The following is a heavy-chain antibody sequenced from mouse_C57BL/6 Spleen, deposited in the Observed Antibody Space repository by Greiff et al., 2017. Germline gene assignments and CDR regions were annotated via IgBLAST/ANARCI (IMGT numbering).Heavy chain of an antibody. D-gene: IGHD2-2*01. CDR1: GYTFTSYW. Sequence: QVHVKQPGAELVMPGASVKLSCKASGYTFTSYWMHWVKQRPGQGLEWIGEIDPSDSYTNYNQKFKGKSTLTVDKSSSTAYMQLSSLTSEDSAVYYCARRDYGYPYAMDYWGQGTSVTVSS. J-gene: IGHJ4*01. CDR2: IDPSDSYT. CDR3: ARRDYGYPYAMDY. V-gene: IGHV1-69*01.